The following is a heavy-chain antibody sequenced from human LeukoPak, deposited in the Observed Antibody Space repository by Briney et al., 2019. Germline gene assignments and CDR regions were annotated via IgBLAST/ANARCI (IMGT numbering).Heavy chain of an antibody. CDR1: GYTFTSYG. V-gene: IGHV1-18*01. CDR2: IGAYNGNT. CDR3: ARVGGSTIFGVVIHTAFDY. J-gene: IGHJ4*02. D-gene: IGHD3-3*01. Sequence: GASVKVSCKASGYTFTSYGISWVRQAPGQGLEWMGWIGAYNGNTNYAQKLQGRVTLTTDTSTSTAYMELRSLRSDDTAVYYCARVGGSTIFGVVIHTAFDYWGQGTLVTVSS.